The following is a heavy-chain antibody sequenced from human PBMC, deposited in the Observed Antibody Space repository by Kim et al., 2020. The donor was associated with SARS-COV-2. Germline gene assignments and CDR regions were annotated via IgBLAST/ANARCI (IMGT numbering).Heavy chain of an antibody. Sequence: GGSLRLSCAASGFTVSSNYMSWVRQAPGKGLEWVSVIYSGGSTYYADSVKGRFTISRDNSKNTLYLQMNSLRAEDTAVYYCARVRVDDYGVRGGAFDIWGQGTMVTVSS. V-gene: IGHV3-53*01. CDR2: IYSGGST. CDR3: ARVRVDDYGVRGGAFDI. CDR1: GFTVSSNY. D-gene: IGHD4-17*01. J-gene: IGHJ3*02.